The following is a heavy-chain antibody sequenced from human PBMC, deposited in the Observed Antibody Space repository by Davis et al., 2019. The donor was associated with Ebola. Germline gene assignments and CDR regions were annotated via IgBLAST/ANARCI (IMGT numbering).Heavy chain of an antibody. CDR1: GASINSFY. V-gene: IGHV4-34*01. CDR2: INHSGST. CDR3: ARGSWYYDFDY. Sequence: SETLSLTCTVSGASINSFYWSWIRQPPGKGLEWIGEINHSGSTNYNPSLKSRVTISVDTSKNQFSLKLSSVTAADTAVYYCARGSWYYDFDYWGQGTLVTVSS. D-gene: IGHD6-13*01. J-gene: IGHJ4*02.